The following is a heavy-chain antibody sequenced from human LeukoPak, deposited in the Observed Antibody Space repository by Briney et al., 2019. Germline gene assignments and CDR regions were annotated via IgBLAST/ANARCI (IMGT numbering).Heavy chain of an antibody. Sequence: GGSLRLSCAASGFTFSSYEMNWLRQAPGKGLEWVSYIRTSGSTIYYADSVKGRFTISRDNAKNSLHLQMNSLRAEDTAVYYCARTIGDLAAFDIWGQGTRVTVSS. D-gene: IGHD4-17*01. CDR3: ARTIGDLAAFDI. CDR2: IRTSGSTI. J-gene: IGHJ3*02. V-gene: IGHV3-48*03. CDR1: GFTFSSYE.